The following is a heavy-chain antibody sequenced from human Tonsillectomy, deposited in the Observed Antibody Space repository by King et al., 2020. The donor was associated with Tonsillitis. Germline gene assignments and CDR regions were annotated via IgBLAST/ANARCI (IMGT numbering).Heavy chain of an antibody. J-gene: IGHJ4*02. CDR3: AKDVAVAGGVLYFDY. Sequence: EVQLVESGGGLVQPGGSLRLSCAASGFTFSSYAMSWVRQAPGKGLEWVSAISGSGGSTYDADSGKGRFTISRANSKNTLHLQMNSLRAEDTAVYYCAKDVAVAGGVLYFDYWGQGTLVTVSS. V-gene: IGHV3-23*04. CDR1: GFTFSSYA. D-gene: IGHD6-19*01. CDR2: ISGSGGST.